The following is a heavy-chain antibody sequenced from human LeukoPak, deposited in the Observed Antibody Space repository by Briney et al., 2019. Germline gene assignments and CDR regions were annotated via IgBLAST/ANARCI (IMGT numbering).Heavy chain of an antibody. Sequence: SETLSLTCTVSGGSISSYYWSWIRQPAGKGLEWIGRIYTSGSTNYNPSLKSRVTMSVDTSKNQFSLKLSSVTAADTAVYYCARGDRDYDFWSGGGYYFDYWGQGTLVTVSS. J-gene: IGHJ4*02. CDR3: ARGDRDYDFWSGGGYYFDY. CDR2: IYTSGST. V-gene: IGHV4-4*07. D-gene: IGHD3-3*01. CDR1: GGSISSYY.